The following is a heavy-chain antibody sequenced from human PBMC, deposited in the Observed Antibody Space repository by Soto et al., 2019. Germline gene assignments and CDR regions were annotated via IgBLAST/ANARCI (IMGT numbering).Heavy chain of an antibody. Sequence: EVQLVESGGGLVQPGGSLRLSCAASGFTFSSYSMNWVRQAPGKGLEWVSYISSSSSTIYYADSVKGRFTISRDNAKNSLYLQMNSLRAEDTAVYYCARLDDYEHADYYYMDVWGKGTTVTVSS. CDR3: ARLDDYEHADYYYMDV. D-gene: IGHD3-16*01. J-gene: IGHJ6*03. V-gene: IGHV3-48*01. CDR1: GFTFSSYS. CDR2: ISSSSSTI.